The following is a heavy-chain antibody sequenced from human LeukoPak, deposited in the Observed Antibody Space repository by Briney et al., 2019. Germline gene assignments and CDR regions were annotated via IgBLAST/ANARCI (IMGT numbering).Heavy chain of an antibody. CDR3: ATGSRSFDY. CDR2: IYHSGGT. Sequence: SETLSLTCAVSGGSISSGGYSWSWIRQPPGKGLEWIGYIYHSGGTYYNPSLKSRVTISVDRSKNQFSLKLSSVTAADTAVYYCATGSRSFDYWGQGTLATVSS. V-gene: IGHV4-30-2*01. CDR1: GGSISSGGYS. J-gene: IGHJ4*02.